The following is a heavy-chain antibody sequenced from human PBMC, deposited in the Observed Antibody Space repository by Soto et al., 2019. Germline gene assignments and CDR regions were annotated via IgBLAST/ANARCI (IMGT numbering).Heavy chain of an antibody. Sequence: PGGSLRLSCAASGFTFSSYSMNWVRQAPGKGLEWVSSISSSSSYIYYADSVKGRFTISRDNAKNSLYLQMNSLRAEDTAVYYCAXGGCSSTSCSRGNWFDPWGQGTLVTVSS. CDR3: AXGGCSSTSCSRGNWFDP. D-gene: IGHD2-2*01. CDR2: ISSSSSYI. CDR1: GFTFSSYS. J-gene: IGHJ5*02. V-gene: IGHV3-21*01.